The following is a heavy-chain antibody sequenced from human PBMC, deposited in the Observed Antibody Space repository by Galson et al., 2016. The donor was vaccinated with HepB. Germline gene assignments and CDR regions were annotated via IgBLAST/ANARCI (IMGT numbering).Heavy chain of an antibody. CDR2: IYNSDST. J-gene: IGHJ4*01. CDR3: ARTAARLYFDS. D-gene: IGHD6-6*01. Sequence: EPLSLTCAVSGASINSSSYYWGWIRQPPGKGLEWIGKIYNSDSTFYNPSLKSRVTISVDTSKNQFSLQLSSVTAADTAVYYCARTAARLYFDSWSQGTLVAGSS. CDR1: GASINSSSYY. V-gene: IGHV4-39*01.